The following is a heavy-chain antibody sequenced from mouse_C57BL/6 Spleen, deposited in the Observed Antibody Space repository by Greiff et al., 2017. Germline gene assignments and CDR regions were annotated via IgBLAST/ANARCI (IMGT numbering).Heavy chain of an antibody. CDR3: ARYDYDGGDARDY. J-gene: IGHJ4*01. Sequence: EVQLQQSGPELVQPGASVKISCKASGYTFTDSYMNWVKQSHGTSLEWIGDIIPNNGGHSYNQKFKGKATLTVDKSSSTAYMELRRLTSEDSAVYYCARYDYDGGDARDYWGQGTSVTVSS. CDR1: GYTFTDSY. D-gene: IGHD2-4*01. V-gene: IGHV1-26*01. CDR2: IIPNNGGH.